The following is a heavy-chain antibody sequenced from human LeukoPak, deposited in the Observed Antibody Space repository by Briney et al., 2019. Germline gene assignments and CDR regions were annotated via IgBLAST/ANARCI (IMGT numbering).Heavy chain of an antibody. CDR1: GDSISSYY. V-gene: IGHV4-59*01. Sequence: KSSETLSLTCTVSGDSISSYYWSWIRQPPEKGLEWIGYIYYSGSTNYNPSLKGRVTISVDTSKTQFSLKMNSVTAADTAVYYCARLQRITMAGPDYWYFDLWGRGTLVTVSS. D-gene: IGHD3-10*01. CDR3: ARLQRITMAGPDYWYFDL. CDR2: IYYSGST. J-gene: IGHJ2*01.